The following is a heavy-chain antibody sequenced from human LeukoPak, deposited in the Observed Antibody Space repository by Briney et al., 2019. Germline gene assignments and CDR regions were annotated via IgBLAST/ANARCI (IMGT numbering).Heavy chain of an antibody. CDR1: GYTFTDYY. J-gene: IGHJ4*02. D-gene: IGHD6-19*01. V-gene: IGHV1-2*02. CDR2: INPSSGDT. CDR3: ARDSITLPGIGWDY. Sequence: GASVKVSCEASGYTFTDYYVHWVRQAPGQGLEWMGWINPSSGDTKYAQKFQGRVTMTRDTSISTAYMGLSRLRSDDTAVYYCARDSITLPGIGWDYWGQGTLVTVSS.